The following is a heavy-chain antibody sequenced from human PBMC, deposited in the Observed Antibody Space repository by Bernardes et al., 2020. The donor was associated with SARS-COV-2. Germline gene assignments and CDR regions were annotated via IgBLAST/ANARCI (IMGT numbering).Heavy chain of an antibody. D-gene: IGHD6-19*01. CDR3: ARGPSIAVAGHYYYYYMDV. V-gene: IGHV4-34*01. CDR1: GGSFSGYY. J-gene: IGHJ6*03. CDR2: INHSGST. Sequence: SETLSLTCAVYGGSFSGYYWSWIRQPPGKGLEWIGEINHSGSTNYNPSLKSRVTISVDTSKNQFSLKLSSVTAADTAVYYCARGPSIAVAGHYYYYYMDVWGKGTTVTVSS.